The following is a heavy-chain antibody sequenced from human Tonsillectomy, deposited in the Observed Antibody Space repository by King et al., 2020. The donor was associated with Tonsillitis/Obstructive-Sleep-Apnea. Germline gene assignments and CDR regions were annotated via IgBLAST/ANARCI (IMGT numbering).Heavy chain of an antibody. J-gene: IGHJ4*02. CDR1: GFSFSHHG. D-gene: IGHD6-6*01. CDR2: IDYDGSDK. CDR3: VRDKAEYSSSWRLKY. Sequence: VQLVESGGGVVQPGRSLRLSCAGSGFSFSHHGIHWVRQVPGKGLEWVALIDYDGSDKYYGESVKGRFTISRDNSKNTVFLQMDRLRVEDTAVYYCVRDKAEYSSSWRLKYWGQGTLVTVSS. V-gene: IGHV3-33*01.